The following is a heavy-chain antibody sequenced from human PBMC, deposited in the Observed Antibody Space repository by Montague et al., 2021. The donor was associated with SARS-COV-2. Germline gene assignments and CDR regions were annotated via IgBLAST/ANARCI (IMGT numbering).Heavy chain of an antibody. J-gene: IGHJ3*02. D-gene: IGHD3-16*01. Sequence: SETRSLTCAVYGGSFSGYYWSWIRQPPGKGLEWIGEINHSGSTNFNPSLKSRVTISVDTSKIQFSPKLSSVTAADTAVYYCARGTFRTDAFDIWGQGTMVTVSS. CDR2: INHSGST. V-gene: IGHV4-34*01. CDR3: ARGTFRTDAFDI. CDR1: GGSFSGYY.